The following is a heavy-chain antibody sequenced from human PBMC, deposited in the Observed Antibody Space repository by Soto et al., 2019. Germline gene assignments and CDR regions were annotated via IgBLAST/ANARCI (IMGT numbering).Heavy chain of an antibody. CDR2: INHSGST. CDR1: GGSFIGYY. D-gene: IGHD6-6*01. J-gene: IGHJ4*02. Sequence: SETLSLTCAVYGGSFIGYYWSWIRQPPGTGLEWIGEINHSGSTNYNPSLKSRVTISVDTSKSQFSLKLTSVTAADTAVYYCARDSIACYFDYWGQGTLVTVSS. CDR3: ARDSIACYFDY. V-gene: IGHV4-34*01.